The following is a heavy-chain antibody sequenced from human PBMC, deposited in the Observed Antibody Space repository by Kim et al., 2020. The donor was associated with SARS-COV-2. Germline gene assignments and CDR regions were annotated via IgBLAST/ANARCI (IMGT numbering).Heavy chain of an antibody. CDR2: ISVYNGNT. Sequence: ASVKVSCKASGYSFTKYGITWVRQAPGQGLEWMGWISVYNGNTNYAQNLQGRVTMTTDTSTNTAYMELRSLRSDDTAVYYCARRGGNIAPAGSWFDPWGQGTLVTVSS. V-gene: IGHV1-18*01. CDR3: ARRGGNIAPAGSWFDP. J-gene: IGHJ5*02. D-gene: IGHD6-13*01. CDR1: GYSFTKYG.